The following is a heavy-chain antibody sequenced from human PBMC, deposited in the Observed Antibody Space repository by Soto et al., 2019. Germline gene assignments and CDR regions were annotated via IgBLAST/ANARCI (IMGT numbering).Heavy chain of an antibody. D-gene: IGHD2-15*01. CDR3: ARDRLVAATSAPPYCYYGMDV. J-gene: IGHJ6*02. CDR2: ISSSSRYI. Sequence: GGSLRLSCATSGFTFSSYSMNWVRQAPGMGLEWVSSISSSSRYIYYADSVRGRFTISRDNAKNSLYLQINSLRAEDTAVYYCARDRLVAATSAPPYCYYGMDVWGQGTTFTVSS. CDR1: GFTFSSYS. V-gene: IGHV3-21*01.